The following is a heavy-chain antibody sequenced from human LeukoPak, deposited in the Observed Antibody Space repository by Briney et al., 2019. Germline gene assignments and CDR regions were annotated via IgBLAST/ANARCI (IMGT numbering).Heavy chain of an antibody. CDR1: GYTFTGYY. CDR3: ARTFYYYDSSGYRD. Sequence: ASVKVSCKASGYTFTGYYMHWVRQAPGQGLEWMGWINPNSGGTNYAQKFQGRVTMTRDTSISTAYMELSRLRSDDTAVYYCARTFYYYDSSGYRDWGQGTLVTVSS. J-gene: IGHJ4*02. CDR2: INPNSGGT. V-gene: IGHV1-2*02. D-gene: IGHD3-22*01.